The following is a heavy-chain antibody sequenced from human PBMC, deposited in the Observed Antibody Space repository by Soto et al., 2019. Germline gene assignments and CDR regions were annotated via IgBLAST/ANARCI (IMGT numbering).Heavy chain of an antibody. J-gene: IGHJ6*02. Sequence: QVQLVQSGAEVKKPGASVKVSCKASGYTFTSYGISWVRQAPGQGLEWMGWISAYNGNTNYAQKLQGRVTMTTDTSTSTAYVELRGRRYDHTAVYYCARRRSVDTAMASYYYYGMDVWGPGTTVTVSS. V-gene: IGHV1-18*01. CDR2: ISAYNGNT. CDR1: GYTFTSYG. D-gene: IGHD5-18*01. CDR3: ARRRSVDTAMASYYYYGMDV.